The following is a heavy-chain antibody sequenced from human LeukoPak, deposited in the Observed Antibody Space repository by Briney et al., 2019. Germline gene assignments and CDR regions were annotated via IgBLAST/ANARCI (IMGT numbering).Heavy chain of an antibody. J-gene: IGHJ3*02. CDR1: GFTFNNFG. CDR2: IGYDESKK. V-gene: IGHV3-30*02. CDR3: ATHYYGSGSYYQDAFDI. D-gene: IGHD3-10*01. Sequence: GGSLRLSCEASGFTFNNFGVHWVRQAPGKGLEWVAFIGYDESKKYYADSVKGRFTISRDNSKNTLYLQMNSLRAEDTAVYYCATHYYGSGSYYQDAFDIWGQGTMVTVSS.